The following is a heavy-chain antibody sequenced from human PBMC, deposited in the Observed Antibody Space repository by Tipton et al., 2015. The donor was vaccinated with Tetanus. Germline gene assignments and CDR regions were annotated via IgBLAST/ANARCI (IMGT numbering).Heavy chain of an antibody. CDR3: ARAGGGSWGNFDY. V-gene: IGHV4-59*01. CDR2: IYTSEST. D-gene: IGHD6-13*01. CDR1: GGSISSYY. Sequence: TLSLTCTVSGGSISSYYWSWIRQPPGKGLEWIGYIYTSESTNYNPSLKSRVTISVDTSKNQFSLKLSSVTAADTAVYYCARAGGGSWGNFDYWGQGTLVTVSS. J-gene: IGHJ4*02.